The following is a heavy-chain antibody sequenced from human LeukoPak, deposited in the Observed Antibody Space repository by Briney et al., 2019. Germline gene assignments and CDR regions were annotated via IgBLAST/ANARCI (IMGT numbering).Heavy chain of an antibody. CDR1: GGSFSGYY. D-gene: IGHD3-10*01. CDR3: ASVYGSGRNNWFDP. CDR2: INHSGST. V-gene: IGHV4-34*01. J-gene: IGHJ5*02. Sequence: SETLSLTCAVYGGSFSGYYWSWIRQPPGKGLEWIGEINHSGSTNYNPSLKSRVTISVDTSKNQFSLKLSSVTAADTAVYYCASVYGSGRNNWFDPWGQGTLVIVSS.